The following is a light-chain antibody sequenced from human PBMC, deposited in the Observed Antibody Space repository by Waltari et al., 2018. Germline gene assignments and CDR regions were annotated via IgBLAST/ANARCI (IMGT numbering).Light chain of an antibody. CDR2: EDY. Sequence: FMLTQPHSVSASPGKTVTVSCTRSIGSIDTNFVQWYQQRPGSAPTTLIYEDYQRPSGVPDRFSGSIDSTSNSASLTISGLKPEDEAYYYCHSYDTNQLGVFGGGTKLTVL. J-gene: IGLJ2*01. V-gene: IGLV6-57*03. CDR1: IGSIDTNF. CDR3: HSYDTNQLGV.